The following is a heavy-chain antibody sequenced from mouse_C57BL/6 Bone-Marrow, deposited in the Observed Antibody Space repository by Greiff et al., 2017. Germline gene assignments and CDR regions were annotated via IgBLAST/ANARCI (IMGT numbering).Heavy chain of an antibody. CDR3: ARVDGEWYFDV. J-gene: IGHJ1*03. Sequence: VQLQQPGAELVKPGASVKLSCKASGYTFTSYWMHWVKQRPGRGLEWIGRIEPDSGGTKYNEKFKSKATLTVDKPSSTAYMQLSSLTSEDSAVYCCARVDGEWYFDVWGKGTTVTVSS. V-gene: IGHV1-72*01. CDR1: GYTFTSYW. D-gene: IGHD2-13*01. CDR2: IEPDSGGT.